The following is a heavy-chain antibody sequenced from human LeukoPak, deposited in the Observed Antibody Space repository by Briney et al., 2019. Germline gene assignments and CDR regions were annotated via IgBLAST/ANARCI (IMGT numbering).Heavy chain of an antibody. D-gene: IGHD6-19*01. CDR3: AKGPPEYSSGWFSFAYFDY. CDR2: ISSSGSTI. J-gene: IGHJ4*02. V-gene: IGHV3-11*01. Sequence: GGSLRLSCAASGFTFSDYYMSWIRQAPGKGLEWVSYISSSGSTIYYADSVKGRFTISRDNAKNSLYLQMNSLRAEDTAVYYCAKGPPEYSSGWFSFAYFDYWGQGTLVTVSS. CDR1: GFTFSDYY.